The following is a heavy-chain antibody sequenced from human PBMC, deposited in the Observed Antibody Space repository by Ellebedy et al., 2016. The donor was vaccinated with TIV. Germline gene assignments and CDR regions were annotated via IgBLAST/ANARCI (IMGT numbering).Heavy chain of an antibody. CDR2: INHSGST. V-gene: IGHV4-34*01. J-gene: IGHJ4*02. D-gene: IGHD2-2*01. CDR1: GGSFSGYY. Sequence: GSLRLXCAVYGGSFSGYYWSWIRQPPGKGLEWIGEINHSGSTNYNPSLKSRVTISVDTSKNQFSLKLSSVTAADTAVYYCARALGGYCSSTSCPFDYWGQGTLVTVSS. CDR3: ARALGGYCSSTSCPFDY.